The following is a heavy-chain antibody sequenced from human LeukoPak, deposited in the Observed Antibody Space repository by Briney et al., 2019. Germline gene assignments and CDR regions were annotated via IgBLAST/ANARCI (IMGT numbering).Heavy chain of an antibody. CDR3: ARHNHTDYPGAFDI. J-gene: IGHJ3*02. Sequence: GESLKISCKGAGYSLTSYWLAWVRQTPGKGLEWMGIIYPGDSDTRYSPSFQDQVTISADKSISTAYLQWSSLKASDTAMYYCARHNHTDYPGAFDIWGQGTMVNVSS. CDR2: IYPGDSDT. V-gene: IGHV5-51*01. D-gene: IGHD1-14*01. CDR1: GYSLTSYW.